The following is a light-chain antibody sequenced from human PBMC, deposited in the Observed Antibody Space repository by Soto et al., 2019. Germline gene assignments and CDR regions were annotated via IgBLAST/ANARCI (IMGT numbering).Light chain of an antibody. Sequence: QSALTRPPSASGSPGQSVTISCTGTSSDVGGHNFVSWYQQHPGKAPEFLIYEVTKRPSGVPDRFSGSKSGITASLTVSGLQADDEAYYYCSAYAGNNNPVIFGGGTKLTVL. V-gene: IGLV2-8*01. J-gene: IGLJ2*01. CDR2: EVT. CDR3: SAYAGNNNPVI. CDR1: SSDVGGHNF.